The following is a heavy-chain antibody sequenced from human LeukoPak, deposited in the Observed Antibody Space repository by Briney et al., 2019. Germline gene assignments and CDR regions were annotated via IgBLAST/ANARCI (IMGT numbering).Heavy chain of an antibody. CDR3: ARDIYKNGYRYFDL. J-gene: IGHJ2*01. D-gene: IGHD1-1*01. CDR1: GFTFSSYG. Sequence: LPGRSLRLSCAASGFTFSSYGMHWVRQAPGKGLEWVAVIWYDGSKKYYAESVKGRFTISRDNSKSTLYLQMDSLRAEDTAVHYCARDIYKNGYRYFDLWGRGTLVTASS. CDR2: IWYDGSKK. V-gene: IGHV3-33*01.